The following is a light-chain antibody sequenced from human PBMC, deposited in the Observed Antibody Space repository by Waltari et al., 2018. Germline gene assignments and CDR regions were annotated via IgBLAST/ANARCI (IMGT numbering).Light chain of an antibody. CDR3: QHYVRLPVS. Sequence: ELVLTQSPGTLSLSPGERATLSCRASQSVSGSLAWDQQQPGQAPRLLIYGASSRATGVPDRFSGSGSGTDFSLTISRLEPEDFAVYYCQHYVRLPVSFGQWSKVEVK. CDR2: GAS. V-gene: IGKV3-20*01. J-gene: IGKJ1*01. CDR1: QSVSGS.